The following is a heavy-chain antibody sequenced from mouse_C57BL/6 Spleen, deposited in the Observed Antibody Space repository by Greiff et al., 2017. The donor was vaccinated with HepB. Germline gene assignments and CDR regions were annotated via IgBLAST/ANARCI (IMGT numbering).Heavy chain of an antibody. D-gene: IGHD1-1*01. CDR3: TSYYYCSSSYWCFDV. V-gene: IGHV1-5*01. Sequence: EVQLQQSGTVLARPGASVKMSCKTSGYTFNSYWMHWVKQRPGQGLEWIGAIYPGNSDTSYNQKFKGKAKLTAVTSASTAYMELSSLTNEDSAVYYCTSYYYCSSSYWCFDVWGTGTTVTVSS. J-gene: IGHJ1*03. CDR2: IYPGNSDT. CDR1: GYTFNSYW.